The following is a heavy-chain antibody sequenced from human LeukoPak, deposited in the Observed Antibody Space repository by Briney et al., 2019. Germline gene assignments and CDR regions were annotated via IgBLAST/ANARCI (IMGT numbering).Heavy chain of an antibody. CDR3: ARDLSLIALTD. J-gene: IGHJ4*02. V-gene: IGHV3-33*01. Sequence: PGGSLRLSCVASGFAFSNYGIHWVRQAPGKGLEWVAFIWYDGSYKYYADSVKGRFTISRDNSKNTVYLQMNSLRAEDTAVYYCARDLSLIALTDWGQGTLVTVSS. CDR1: GFAFSNYG. D-gene: IGHD3-22*01. CDR2: IWYDGSYK.